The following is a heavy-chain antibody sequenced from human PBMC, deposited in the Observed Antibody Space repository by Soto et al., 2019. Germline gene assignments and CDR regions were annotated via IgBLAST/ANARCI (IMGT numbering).Heavy chain of an antibody. D-gene: IGHD2-2*01. CDR2: IGPNPANI. CDR3: ATARHCSSDACPAAE. CDR1: GFPFSTSS. V-gene: IGHV3-23*01. J-gene: IGHJ4*02. Sequence: EVQLLESGGALVQPGGSLRLSCAASGFPFSTSSMLWVRQTPGEGLEWVSAIGPNPANIKYTDSVKGRFTISRDNSKNTVFLQMTTLRAEDTALYYCATARHCSSDACPAAEWGQGTLITVSS.